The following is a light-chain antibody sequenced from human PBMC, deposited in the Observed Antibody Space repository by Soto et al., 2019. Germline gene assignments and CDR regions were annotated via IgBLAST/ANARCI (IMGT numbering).Light chain of an antibody. CDR2: DAT. J-gene: IGKJ4*01. V-gene: IGKV3-11*01. CDR3: QHRSTLPFT. Sequence: EIVLTQSPVTLSLSPGERATLSCRASQSVSNYLAWYQQKPGQPPRLLIYDATNRASGIPARFSATGSGTDFVLTISRLDPEDFAVYFSQHRSTLPFTFGGGTRVEI. CDR1: QSVSNY.